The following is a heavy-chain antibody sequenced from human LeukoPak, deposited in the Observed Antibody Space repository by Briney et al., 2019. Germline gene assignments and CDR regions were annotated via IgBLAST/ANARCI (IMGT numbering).Heavy chain of an antibody. D-gene: IGHD6-13*01. Sequence: ASVKVSCKASGYTFTGYYMHWVRQAPGQGLEWVGWINPNSGGTNYAQKFQGRVTMTRDTSISTAYMELSRLSSDDTAVYDCARVRRSSWYFFGSGREYLFDYWGQGTLVTVSS. CDR2: INPNSGGT. J-gene: IGHJ4*02. V-gene: IGHV1-2*02. CDR1: GYTFTGYY. CDR3: ARVRRSSWYFFGSGREYLFDY.